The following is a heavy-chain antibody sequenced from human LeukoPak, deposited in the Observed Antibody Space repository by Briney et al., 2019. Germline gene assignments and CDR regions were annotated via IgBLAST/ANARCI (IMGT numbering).Heavy chain of an antibody. J-gene: IGHJ4*02. CDR2: IYYSGST. V-gene: IGHV4-39*07. CDR3: ARRDSYGYAYFDY. D-gene: IGHD5-18*01. Sequence: SETLSLTCTVSGGSISSSSYYWGWIRQPPGKGLEWIGSIYYSGSTYYNPSLKSRVTISVDTSKNQFSLKLSSVTAADTAVYYCARRDSYGYAYFDYWGQGTLVTVSS. CDR1: GGSISSSSYY.